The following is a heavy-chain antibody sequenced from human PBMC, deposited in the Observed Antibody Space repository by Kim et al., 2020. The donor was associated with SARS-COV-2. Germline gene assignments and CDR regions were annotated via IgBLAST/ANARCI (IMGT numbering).Heavy chain of an antibody. D-gene: IGHD1-26*01. J-gene: IGHJ3*02. CDR1: GFTLGDYP. CDR3: SRAVRQVGDAFDI. Sequence: GGSLRLSCTASGFTLGDYPMSWIRQAPGKGLEFVAYIRSNTYDGTTEYAASVPGRFTIASADSKNVPHLQIHSPKSDDTAVYFCSRAVRQVGDAFDIWG. V-gene: IGHV3-49*03. CDR2: IRSNTYDGTT.